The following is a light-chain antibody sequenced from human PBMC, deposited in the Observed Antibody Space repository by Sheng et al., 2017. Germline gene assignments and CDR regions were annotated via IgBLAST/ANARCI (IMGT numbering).Light chain of an antibody. J-gene: IGLJ3*02. CDR2: DVT. V-gene: IGLV2-14*03. CDR1: SDNIGRFSY. Sequence: SALTQPASVSGSPGQSITISCTGNSDNIGRFSYVSWYQCHPGKSPKLIIYDVTNRPSGVSTRFSGSKSGNTASLTISGLQAEDEADYFCSSFTVRSTLGVFGGGTKLTV. CDR3: SSFTVRSTLGV.